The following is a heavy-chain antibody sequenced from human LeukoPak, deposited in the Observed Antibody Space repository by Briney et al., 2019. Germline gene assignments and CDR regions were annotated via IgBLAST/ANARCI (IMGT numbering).Heavy chain of an antibody. J-gene: IGHJ4*02. V-gene: IGHV4-34*01. Sequence: SETLSLTCAVYGGSFGGYYWSWIRQPPGKGLEWIGEINHSGSTNYNPSLKSRVTISVDTSKNQFSLKLSSVTAADTAVYYCARGLGRGYCSSTSCYTRAADYWGQGTLVTVSS. CDR3: ARGLGRGYCSSTSCYTRAADY. CDR1: GGSFGGYY. CDR2: INHSGST. D-gene: IGHD2-2*02.